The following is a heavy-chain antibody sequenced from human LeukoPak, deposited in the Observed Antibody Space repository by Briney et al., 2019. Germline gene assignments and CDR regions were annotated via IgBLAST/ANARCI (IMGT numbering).Heavy chain of an antibody. J-gene: IGHJ6*03. CDR2: IFYSGST. D-gene: IGHD3-10*01. Sequence: SETLSLTCTVSGGSISSSSYYWAWIRQPPGKGLEWIGTIFYSGSTSYNPSLKSRVTISVDTSKNQFSLKLSSVTAADTAVYYCARRGVRGVYYYYYMDVWGKGTTVTISS. V-gene: IGHV4-39*07. CDR1: GGSISSSSYY. CDR3: ARRGVRGVYYYYYMDV.